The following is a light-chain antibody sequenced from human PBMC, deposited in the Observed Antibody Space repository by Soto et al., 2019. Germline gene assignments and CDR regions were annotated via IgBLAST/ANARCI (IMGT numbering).Light chain of an antibody. CDR2: DAS. CDR1: QSVSTY. V-gene: IGKV3-11*01. Sequence: EIVLTQSPDTLSLSPGDRATLSCRASQSVSTYLFWYQQKPGQAPRLLIYDASNRASGIPARFSGSGSRTDFTLTISSLEPEDFAVYYCQLRDNRPPYTFGQGTRLEI. J-gene: IGKJ2*01. CDR3: QLRDNRPPYT.